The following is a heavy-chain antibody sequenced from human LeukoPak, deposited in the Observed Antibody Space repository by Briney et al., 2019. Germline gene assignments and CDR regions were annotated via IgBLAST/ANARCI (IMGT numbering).Heavy chain of an antibody. J-gene: IGHJ5*02. CDR2: IYYSGST. CDR1: GGSISSGVYY. V-gene: IGHV4-39*07. CDR3: ARDSRLIQTGTTP. D-gene: IGHD1-1*01. Sequence: SETLSLTCTVSGGSISSGVYYWGWIRQPPGKGLEWIGSIYYSGSTYYNPSLKSRVTISVDTSRNQFSLKLSSVTVADTAVYYCARDSRLIQTGTTPWGQGILVTVSS.